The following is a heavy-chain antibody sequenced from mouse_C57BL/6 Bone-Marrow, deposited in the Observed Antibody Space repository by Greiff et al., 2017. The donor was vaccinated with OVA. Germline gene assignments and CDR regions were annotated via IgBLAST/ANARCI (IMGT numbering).Heavy chain of an antibody. CDR2: IHPNSGST. Sequence: QVQLQQPGAELVQPGASVKLSCKASGYTFTSYWMHWVKQRPGQGLEWIGMIHPNSGSTNYNEKFKSKATLTVDKSSSTAYMQLSGLTSGDSAVYYCAGVDCYAVDYWGQGTSVTVTS. CDR1: GYTFTSYW. V-gene: IGHV1-64*01. J-gene: IGHJ4*01. CDR3: AGVDCYAVDY.